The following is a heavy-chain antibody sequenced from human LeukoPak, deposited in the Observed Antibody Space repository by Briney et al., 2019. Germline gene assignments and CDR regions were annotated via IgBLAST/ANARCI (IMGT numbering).Heavy chain of an antibody. CDR1: GYTLTELS. CDR2: FDPEDGET. D-gene: IGHD5-18*01. Sequence: GASVKVSCKVSGYTLTELSMHWVRQAPGKGLEWMGGFDPEDGETIYAQKFQGRVTMTEDTSTDTAYLELSSLRSEDTAMYYCASMATIAPSNFDYWGQGTLVTVSS. J-gene: IGHJ4*02. V-gene: IGHV1-24*01. CDR3: ASMATIAPSNFDY.